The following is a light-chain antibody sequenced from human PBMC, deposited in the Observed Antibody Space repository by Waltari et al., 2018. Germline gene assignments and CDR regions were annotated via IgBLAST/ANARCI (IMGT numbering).Light chain of an antibody. CDR3: MQALEIPYT. V-gene: IGKV2-28*01. CDR1: QGLLQSNGYNY. J-gene: IGKJ2*01. CDR2: LAS. Sequence: IVVTQSALFLRVSPGEQAFISCRSSQGLLQSNGYNYVDWYLQKPGQSPQRRIYLASNRASGVPDRFSGSGSGTDFTLKITTGEADDVVVYYCMQALEIPYTFGRGTKLEI.